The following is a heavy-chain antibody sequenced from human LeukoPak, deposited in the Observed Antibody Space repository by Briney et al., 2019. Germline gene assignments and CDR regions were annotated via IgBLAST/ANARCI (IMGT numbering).Heavy chain of an antibody. D-gene: IGHD6-13*01. J-gene: IGHJ4*02. CDR2: ISVSFSSSDGGAM. CDR3: ARGTGGDSWYIDY. V-gene: IGHV3-48*02. Sequence: GGSLRLSCTASGFTLSTYSMNWVRQAPGRGLEWVSYISVSFSSSDGGAMQYADPVKGRFTISRDNDKNSLYPQMNSLRDEDTAVYCARGTGGDSWYIDYWGQGTLVSVSS. CDR1: GFTLSTYS.